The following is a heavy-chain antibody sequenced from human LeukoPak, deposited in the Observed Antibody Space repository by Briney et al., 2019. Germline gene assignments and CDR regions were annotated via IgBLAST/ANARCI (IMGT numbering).Heavy chain of an antibody. D-gene: IGHD3-10*01. CDR1: GFTFSSYS. J-gene: IGHJ6*03. CDR2: ISSSSSYI. V-gene: IGHV3-21*04. Sequence: GGSLRLSCAASGFTFSSYSMNWVRQAPGKGLEWVSSISSSSSYIYYADSVKGRFTISRDNAKNSLYLQMNSLRAEDTALYYCARDGWDYYGSGSYYNNYYYYYMDVWGKGTTVTVSS. CDR3: ARDGWDYYGSGSYYNNYYYYYMDV.